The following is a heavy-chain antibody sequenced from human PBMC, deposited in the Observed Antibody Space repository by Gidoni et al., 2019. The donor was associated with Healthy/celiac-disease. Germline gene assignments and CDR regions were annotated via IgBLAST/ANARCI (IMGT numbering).Heavy chain of an antibody. CDR3: ARVHGRWLQLSTSAFDI. Sequence: QVQLQESGPGLVKPSQTLSLTCTFPGGSISSGGYYWSWIRQHPGKGLEWIGYIYYSGSTYYNPSLKSRVTISVDTSKNQFSLKLSSVTAADTAVYYCARVHGRWLQLSTSAFDIWGQGTMVTVSS. CDR2: IYYSGST. V-gene: IGHV4-31*03. CDR1: GGSISSGGYY. J-gene: IGHJ3*02. D-gene: IGHD5-12*01.